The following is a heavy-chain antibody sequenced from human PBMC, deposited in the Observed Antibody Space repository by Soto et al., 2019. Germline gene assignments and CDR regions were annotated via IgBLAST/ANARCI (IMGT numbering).Heavy chain of an antibody. J-gene: IGHJ4*02. D-gene: IGHD6-19*01. V-gene: IGHV1-18*01. CDR3: ARTHIAVAGMIGY. CDR1: GYTFTSYG. CDR2: ISAYNGNT. Sequence: ASVKVSCKASGYTFTSYGISWVRQAPGQGLEWKGWISAYNGNTNYAQKLQGRVTMTTDTSTSTACMELRSLRSDDTAVYYCARTHIAVAGMIGYWGQGTLVTVSS.